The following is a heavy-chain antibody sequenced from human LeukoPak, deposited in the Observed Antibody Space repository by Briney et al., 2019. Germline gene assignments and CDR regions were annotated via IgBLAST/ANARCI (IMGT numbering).Heavy chain of an antibody. CDR3: AKDQLGYGGNSGV. D-gene: IGHD4-23*01. V-gene: IGHV3-7*01. CDR2: MKEDGSDE. Sequence: GGSLRLSCVASGFSFSDSTMSWVRQAAGKGLEWVAKMKEDGSDENYVDSVKGRFTISRDNARNSLHLQMKSLRAEDTAVYYCAKDQLGYGGNSGVWGQGTLVTVSS. CDR1: GFSFSDST. J-gene: IGHJ4*02.